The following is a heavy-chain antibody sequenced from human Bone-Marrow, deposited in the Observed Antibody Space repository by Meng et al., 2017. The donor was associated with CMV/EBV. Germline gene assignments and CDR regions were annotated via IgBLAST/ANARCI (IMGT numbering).Heavy chain of an antibody. Sequence: SGGTFSIYTKSWVRQPPGQGLEWMGRIIPILGIANYAQKFQGRVTITADKSTSTAYMELSSLRSEDTAVYYCAGDAYYDSSFYYLGYWGQGTLVTVSS. J-gene: IGHJ4*02. CDR3: AGDAYYDSSFYYLGY. V-gene: IGHV1-69*04. CDR2: IIPILGIA. CDR1: GGTFSIYT. D-gene: IGHD3-22*01.